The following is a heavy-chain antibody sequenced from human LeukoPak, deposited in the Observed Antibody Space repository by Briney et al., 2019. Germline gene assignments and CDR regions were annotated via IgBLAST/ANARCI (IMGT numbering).Heavy chain of an antibody. V-gene: IGHV4-34*01. CDR1: GGSFSGYY. CDR2: INHSGST. J-gene: IGHJ4*02. Sequence: SETLSLTCAVYGGSFSGYYWSLIRQPPGKGLEWIGEINHSGSTNYNPSLKSRVTISVDTSKNQFSLKLSSVTAADTAVYYCARGRLTASDYWGQGTLVTVSS. D-gene: IGHD3-16*01. CDR3: ARGRLTASDY.